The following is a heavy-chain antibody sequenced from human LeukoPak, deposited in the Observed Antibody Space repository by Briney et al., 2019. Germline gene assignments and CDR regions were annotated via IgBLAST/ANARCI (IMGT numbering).Heavy chain of an antibody. CDR2: ISSSSSTI. Sequence: GGSLRLSCAASGFTFSSYSMNWVRQAPGKGLEWVSYISSSSSTIYYADSVKGRFTISRDNAKNSLYLQMNSLRAEDTAVYYCASQYYYGSDGAFDIWGQGTMVTVSS. V-gene: IGHV3-48*04. J-gene: IGHJ3*02. CDR1: GFTFSSYS. D-gene: IGHD3-10*01. CDR3: ASQYYYGSDGAFDI.